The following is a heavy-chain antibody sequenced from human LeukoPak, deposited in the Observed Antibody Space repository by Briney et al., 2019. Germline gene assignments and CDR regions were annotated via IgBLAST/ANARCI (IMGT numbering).Heavy chain of an antibody. CDR2: IYYSGST. CDR1: GGSINSDDYY. Sequence: PSETLSLTCTVSGGSINSDDYYWSWIRQHPGKGLEWIGHIYYSGSTYYSPSLKSRVAISVDTSKNQFSLKLSSVTAADTAIYYCASRSTYCTKTSCHDYWGQGILVTVSS. CDR3: ASRSTYCTKTSCHDY. J-gene: IGHJ4*02. D-gene: IGHD2-2*01. V-gene: IGHV4-31*03.